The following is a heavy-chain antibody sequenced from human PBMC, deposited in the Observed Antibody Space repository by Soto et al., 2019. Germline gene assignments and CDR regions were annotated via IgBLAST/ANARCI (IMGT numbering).Heavy chain of an antibody. Sequence: QVQLVQSGAEVKKPGASVKVSCKASGYTFTSYDINWVRQATGQGLEWMGWMNPNSGNTGYAQKFQGRVTMTRNTSISTAYMELSSLRSEDTAVYYCARGPYGDYFRISLLGIAFDIWGQGTMVTVSS. CDR3: ARGPYGDYFRISLLGIAFDI. CDR2: MNPNSGNT. D-gene: IGHD4-17*01. V-gene: IGHV1-8*01. CDR1: GYTFTSYD. J-gene: IGHJ3*02.